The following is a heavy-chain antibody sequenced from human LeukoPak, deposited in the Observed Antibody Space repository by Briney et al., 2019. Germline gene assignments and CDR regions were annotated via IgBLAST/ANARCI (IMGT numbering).Heavy chain of an antibody. V-gene: IGHV3-21*01. J-gene: IGHJ3*02. Sequence: PGGSLRLSCAASGFTFSTYNMNWVRQAPGKGLEWVSFISSSSDYIYYADSVKGRFTISRDNAKNSLYLQMNSQRAEDTAVYYCASYGDYNDAFNIWGQGTMVTVSS. D-gene: IGHD4-17*01. CDR1: GFTFSTYN. CDR2: ISSSSDYI. CDR3: ASYGDYNDAFNI.